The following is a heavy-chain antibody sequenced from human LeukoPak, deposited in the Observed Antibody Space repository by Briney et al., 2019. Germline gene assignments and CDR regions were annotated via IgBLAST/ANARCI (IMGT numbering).Heavy chain of an antibody. CDR1: GFTFSSYW. J-gene: IGHJ6*02. CDR3: ARGGGLDV. Sequence: GGSLRLSCAASGFTFSSYWMNWARQAPGQGLEWVASINHNGNVNYYVDSVKGRFTISRDNAKNSLYLQMSNLRAEDTAVYFCARGGGLDVWGQGATVTVSS. D-gene: IGHD3-16*01. V-gene: IGHV3-7*03. CDR2: INHNGNVN.